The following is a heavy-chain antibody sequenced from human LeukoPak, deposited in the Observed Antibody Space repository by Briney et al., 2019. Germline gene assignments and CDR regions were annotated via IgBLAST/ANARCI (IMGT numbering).Heavy chain of an antibody. CDR1: GYSISNGYY. D-gene: IGHD6-13*01. Sequence: SETLSLTCTVSGYSISNGYYWSWIRQPPGKGLEWIGEINHSGSTNYNPSLKSRVTISVDTSKNQFSLKLSSVTAADTAVYYCARGDYSSSWYSGVDYFDYWGQGTLVTVSS. CDR3: ARGDYSSSWYSGVDYFDY. CDR2: INHSGST. J-gene: IGHJ4*02. V-gene: IGHV4-34*01.